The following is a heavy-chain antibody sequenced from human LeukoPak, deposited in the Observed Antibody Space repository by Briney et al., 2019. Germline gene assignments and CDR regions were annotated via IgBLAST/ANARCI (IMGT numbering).Heavy chain of an antibody. J-gene: IGHJ4*02. CDR3: ASLLFSSEDY. CDR2: IYSGGST. V-gene: IGHV3-66*01. D-gene: IGHD3-22*01. CDR1: GFTVSSNY. Sequence: GGSLRLSCAASGFTVSSNYMSWVRQAPGKGLEWVSVIYSGGSTYYADSVKGRFTISRDNSKNTLYLQMNSLRAEDSAVYYCASLLFSSEDYWGQGTLVTVSS.